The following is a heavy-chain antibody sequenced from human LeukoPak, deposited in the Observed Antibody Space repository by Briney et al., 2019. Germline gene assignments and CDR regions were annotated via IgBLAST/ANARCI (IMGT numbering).Heavy chain of an antibody. CDR1: GFTFSNYG. V-gene: IGHV3-30*12. CDR3: ARDNVMITFGGVIAKDY. CDR2: IQYDGSDK. J-gene: IGHJ4*02. D-gene: IGHD3-16*02. Sequence: GGSLRLSCAASGFTFSNYGMHWVRQAPGKGLEWVAFIQYDGSDKFYADSVKGRFTISRDNSKSTLYLQMNSLRAEDTAVYYCARDNVMITFGGVIAKDYWGQGTLVTVSS.